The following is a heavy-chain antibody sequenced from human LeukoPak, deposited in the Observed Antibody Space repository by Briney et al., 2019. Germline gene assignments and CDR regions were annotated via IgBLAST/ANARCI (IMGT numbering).Heavy chain of an antibody. CDR1: GFSFSDFW. V-gene: IGHV3-7*03. CDR2: IKDDGSEK. Sequence: GESLRLSCAASGFSFSDFWMSWVRQAPGKGLEWVANIKDDGSEKYYVDSVKGRFTISRDNAKSSMYLQMNSLRAEDTAVYYCAKVAIWGSYRWGFDYWGQGKLITVSS. CDR3: AKVAIWGSYRWGFDY. D-gene: IGHD3-16*02. J-gene: IGHJ4*02.